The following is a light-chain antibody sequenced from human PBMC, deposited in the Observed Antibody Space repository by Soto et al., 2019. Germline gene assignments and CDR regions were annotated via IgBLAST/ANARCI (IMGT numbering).Light chain of an antibody. CDR1: QTISSW. CDR3: QQREQWPLIT. J-gene: IGKJ5*01. CDR2: DAS. Sequence: MKNSPSTLSSHIGDRVTITCRASQTISSWLAWYQQKPGKAPKFLIYDASSLESGVPSRFSGSGSGTEFTLTISSLEPEDFAVYYCQQREQWPLITFGQGTRLEIK. V-gene: IGKV1-5*01.